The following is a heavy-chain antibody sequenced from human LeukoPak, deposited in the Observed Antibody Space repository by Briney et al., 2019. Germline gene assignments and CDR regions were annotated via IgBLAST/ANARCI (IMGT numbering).Heavy chain of an antibody. Sequence: GRSLRLSCAASGFTFSSYGMHWVRQAPGKGLEWVAVISYDGSNKYYADSVKGRFTISRDNSKNTLYLQMNSLKTGDTAVYYCKTAMANNWFDPWGQGTLVTVSS. D-gene: IGHD5-18*01. CDR2: ISYDGSNK. J-gene: IGHJ5*02. V-gene: IGHV3-30*03. CDR3: KTAMANNWFDP. CDR1: GFTFSSYG.